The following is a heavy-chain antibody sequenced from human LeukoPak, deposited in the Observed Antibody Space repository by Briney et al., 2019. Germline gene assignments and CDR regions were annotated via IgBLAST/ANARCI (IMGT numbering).Heavy chain of an antibody. CDR3: ATRAPDKLFVIGPPPPIPDY. Sequence: GASVKVSCKASGYTFTDYYMHWVPQAPGTGLEWMGRVDPEDGETIYAEKFQGRVTITADTSTDTAYMELSSLRSEDTAVYYCATRAPDKLFVIGPPPPIPDYWGQGTLVTVSS. D-gene: IGHD2-21*01. CDR1: GYTFTDYY. V-gene: IGHV1-69-2*01. CDR2: VDPEDGET. J-gene: IGHJ4*02.